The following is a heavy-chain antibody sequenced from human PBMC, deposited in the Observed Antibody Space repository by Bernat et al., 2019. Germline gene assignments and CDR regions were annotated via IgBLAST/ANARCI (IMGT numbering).Heavy chain of an antibody. J-gene: IGHJ4*02. D-gene: IGHD3-16*01. CDR1: GFTFSSVW. CDR3: ARVPGEERYFDY. CDR2: IKQDGREK. V-gene: IGHV3-7*01. Sequence: EVQLVESGGGLVQPGGSLRLSCAASGFTFSSVWMSWVRQVPGKGLEWVANIKQDGREKFYVDSVKGRFTISRDNAKNSLYLQMNSLRAEDTAVYYCARVPGEERYFDYWGQGTLVTVSS.